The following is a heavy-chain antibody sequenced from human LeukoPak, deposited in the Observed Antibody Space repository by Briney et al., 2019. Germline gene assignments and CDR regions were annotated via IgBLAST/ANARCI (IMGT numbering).Heavy chain of an antibody. Sequence: SETLSLTCSVSGASISRTTYYWGWIRQPPGQGLEWIGSVFHTGTAYYNPSLRSRVTLSVDTSKNQFSLKMSSVTAADTAVYYCTKNDVGDYGTWGQGTLVAVSS. CDR1: GASISRTTYY. CDR3: TKNDVGDYGT. CDR2: VFHTGTA. J-gene: IGHJ5*02. V-gene: IGHV4-39*01. D-gene: IGHD4-17*01.